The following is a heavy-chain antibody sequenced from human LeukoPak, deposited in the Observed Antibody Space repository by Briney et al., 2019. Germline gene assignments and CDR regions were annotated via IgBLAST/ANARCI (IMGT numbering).Heavy chain of an antibody. V-gene: IGHV3-74*01. CDR1: GFIFSSYW. D-gene: IGHD6-6*01. CDR3: VREYSSSSGRAFDI. J-gene: IGHJ3*02. Sequence: GGSLRLSCAASGFIFSSYWMHGVRQAPGKGLVWVSRISTDGSSTNSADSVKGRLTISRDNAKNTLYLQMNSLRAEDTAVYYCVREYSSSSGRAFDIWGQGTMVTVSP. CDR2: ISTDGSST.